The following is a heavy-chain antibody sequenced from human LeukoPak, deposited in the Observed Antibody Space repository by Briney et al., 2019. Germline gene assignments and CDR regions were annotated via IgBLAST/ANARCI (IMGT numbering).Heavy chain of an antibody. CDR3: ARVNHLRQTRLVVATIMDY. CDR2: IYYSGST. D-gene: IGHD5-24*01. V-gene: IGHV4-59*01. Sequence: PSETLSLTCTVSGGSISSYYWSWIRQPPGKGLEWIGYIYYSGSTDYNPSLKSRLTISLDTSKKQFSLKLISVTAADTAVYYCARVNHLRQTRLVVATIMDYWGQGTLVTVSS. J-gene: IGHJ4*02. CDR1: GGSISSYY.